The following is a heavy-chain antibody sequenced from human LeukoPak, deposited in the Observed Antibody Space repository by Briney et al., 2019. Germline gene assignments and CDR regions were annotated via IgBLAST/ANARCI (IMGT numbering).Heavy chain of an antibody. D-gene: IGHD3-3*01. J-gene: IGHJ6*02. CDR1: GYTFTNYF. CDR3: AREGIIRNGVVSIFGLDV. V-gene: IGHV1-2*06. Sequence: GASVKVSCKASGYTFTNYFMHWVRQAPGQGLEWMGRLNTKSGGTTYPREFQGRVTLTRDMSSRTAYMELRSLRPDDTAVYFWAREGIIRNGVVSIFGLDVWGQGTTVIVSS. CDR2: LNTKSGGT.